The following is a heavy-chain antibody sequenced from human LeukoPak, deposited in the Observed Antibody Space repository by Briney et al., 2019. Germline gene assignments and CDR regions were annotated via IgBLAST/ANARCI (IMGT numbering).Heavy chain of an antibody. CDR2: INHSGST. CDR3: ARVRYYYFDY. CDR1: GGSFSGYY. Sequence: SETLSLTCAVYGGSFSGYYWSWIRQPPGKGLEWIGEINHSGSTNYNPSLKSRVTISVDSSKNQFSLKLSSVTAADTAVYYCARVRYYYFDYWGQGTLVTVSS. J-gene: IGHJ4*02. D-gene: IGHD1-26*01. V-gene: IGHV4-34*01.